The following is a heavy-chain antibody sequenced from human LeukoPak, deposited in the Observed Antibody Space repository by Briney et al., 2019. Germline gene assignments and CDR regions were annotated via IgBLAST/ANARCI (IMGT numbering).Heavy chain of an antibody. CDR2: INPSGGST. J-gene: IGHJ3*02. V-gene: IGHV1-46*01. D-gene: IGHD1-14*01. Sequence: ASVKVSCKASGYTFTSYYMHWVRQAAGLGLEWRGIINPSGGSTSYAQKYQGRVTMTRDTSTSTVYMELSSLRSEDTAVYYCARDQRKAFDIWGQGTMVTVSS. CDR1: GYTFTSYY. CDR3: ARDQRKAFDI.